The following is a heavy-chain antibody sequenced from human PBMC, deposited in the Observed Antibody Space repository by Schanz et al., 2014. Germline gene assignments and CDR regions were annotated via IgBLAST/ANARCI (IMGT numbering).Heavy chain of an antibody. CDR3: ARDGDFDY. J-gene: IGHJ4*02. CDR2: ISGSSIHK. Sequence: VQLVESGGNLVQPGGSLRLSCAASGFTFSDYYMAWIRQAPGKGLEWVSHISGSSIHKNYADSVKGRFTISRDNSKNTLFLQMSSLRAEDTAVYYCARDGDFDYWGQGTLVTVSS. V-gene: IGHV3-11*06. CDR1: GFTFSDYY.